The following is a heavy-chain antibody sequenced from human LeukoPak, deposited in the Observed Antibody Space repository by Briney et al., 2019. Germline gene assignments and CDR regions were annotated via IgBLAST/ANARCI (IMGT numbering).Heavy chain of an antibody. Sequence: SQTLSLTCTVSGGSLSSGGYYWRWIRQHPGKGLEWIGYIYYSGSAYYNPSLKCRVTISVVTSKDQFSLKLSSVTAADTAVYSCARGYYDFWSGHPYYFDYWGQGTLVTVSS. CDR2: IYYSGSA. CDR3: ARGYYDFWSGHPYYFDY. D-gene: IGHD3-3*01. J-gene: IGHJ4*02. V-gene: IGHV4-31*03. CDR1: GGSLSSGGYY.